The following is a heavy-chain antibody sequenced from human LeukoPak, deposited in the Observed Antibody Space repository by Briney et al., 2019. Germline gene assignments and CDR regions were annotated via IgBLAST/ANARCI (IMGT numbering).Heavy chain of an antibody. V-gene: IGHV3-23*01. Sequence: GGSLRLSCAASGFTFSSYAMGWVRQAPGKGLEWVSAISGSGGSTYYADSVKGRFTISRDNSKNTLYLQMNSLRAEDTAVYYCAKDARITMIVVVTDYFDYWGQGTLVTVSS. D-gene: IGHD3-22*01. J-gene: IGHJ4*02. CDR3: AKDARITMIVVVTDYFDY. CDR2: ISGSGGST. CDR1: GFTFSSYA.